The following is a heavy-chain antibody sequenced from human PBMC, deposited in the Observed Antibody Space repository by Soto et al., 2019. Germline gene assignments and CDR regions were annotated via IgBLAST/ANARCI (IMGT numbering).Heavy chain of an antibody. CDR1: GGSFSSNP. Sequence: QVQLVQSGSEVKKPGSSVKVSCKASGGSFSSNPISWVRQAPGQGLEWMAGIIPIFATAHYAQKFQGRVTSTADESTSTAYMELTSLRSEDTAVYFCARGGRGYSSAPRYYFDYWGQGTLVTVSS. CDR3: ARGGRGYSSAPRYYFDY. CDR2: IIPIFATA. J-gene: IGHJ4*02. V-gene: IGHV1-69*01. D-gene: IGHD5-18*01.